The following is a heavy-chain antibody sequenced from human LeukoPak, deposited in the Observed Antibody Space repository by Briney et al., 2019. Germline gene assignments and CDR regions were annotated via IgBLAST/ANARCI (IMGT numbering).Heavy chain of an antibody. D-gene: IGHD1-7*01. CDR1: GFTFSSYS. Sequence: PGGSLRLSCAASGFTFSSYSMNWVRQAPGKGLEWVSSISSSSSYTYYADSVKGRFTISRDNAKNSLYLQMNSLRAEDTAVYYCAREGITGTTRGYFDYWGQGTLVTVSS. J-gene: IGHJ4*02. CDR2: ISSSSSYT. V-gene: IGHV3-21*01. CDR3: AREGITGTTRGYFDY.